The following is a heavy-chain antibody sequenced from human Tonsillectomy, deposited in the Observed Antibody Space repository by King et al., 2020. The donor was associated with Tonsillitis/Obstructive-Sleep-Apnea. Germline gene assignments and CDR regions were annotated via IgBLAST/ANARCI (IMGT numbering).Heavy chain of an antibody. CDR1: GFTFDDYA. V-gene: IGHV3-9*01. J-gene: IGHJ4*02. CDR3: ARDYGYYYDSSGYYSNVDY. D-gene: IGHD3-22*01. Sequence: EVQLVESGGGLVQPGRSLRLSCAASGFTFDDYAMHWVRQAPGKGLEWVSYISWNSGSIGYADSVKGRFTISRDNAKNSLYLQMNTLRAEDTAVYYCARDYGYYYDSSGYYSNVDYWGQGTLVTVSS. CDR2: ISWNSGSI.